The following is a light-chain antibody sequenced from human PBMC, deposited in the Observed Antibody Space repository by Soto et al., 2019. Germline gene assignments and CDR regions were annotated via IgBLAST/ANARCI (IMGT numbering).Light chain of an antibody. V-gene: IGKV3-20*01. J-gene: IGKJ1*01. CDR3: QHYNSYSEA. Sequence: EIVLTQSPGTLSLSPGERATLSCGASQSVTSNYLAWYQQKPGQAPRLLIFGASIRVTGIPDRFIGSGSGTDFTLTISSLQPDDFATYYCQHYNSYSEAFGQGTKVDNK. CDR2: GAS. CDR1: QSVTSNY.